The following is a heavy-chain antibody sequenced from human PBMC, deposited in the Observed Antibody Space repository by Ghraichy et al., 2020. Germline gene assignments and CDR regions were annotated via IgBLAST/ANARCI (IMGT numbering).Heavy chain of an antibody. CDR1: GFTFDDYT. J-gene: IGHJ5*02. Sequence: GGSLRLSCAASGFTFDDYTMHWVRQAPGKGLEWVSLISWDGGSTYYADSVKGRFTISRDNSKNSLYLQMNSLRTEDTALYYCAKDTGGSYDGGGWFDPWGQGTLVTVSS. D-gene: IGHD1-26*01. CDR3: AKDTGGSYDGGGWFDP. CDR2: ISWDGGST. V-gene: IGHV3-43*01.